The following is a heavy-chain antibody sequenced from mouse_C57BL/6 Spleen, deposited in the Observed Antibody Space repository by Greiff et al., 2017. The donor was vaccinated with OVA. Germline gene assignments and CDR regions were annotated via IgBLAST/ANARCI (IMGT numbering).Heavy chain of an antibody. CDR3: ARDLYGGFAY. D-gene: IGHD2-10*02. CDR1: GFTFSDFY. CDR2: SRNKANDYTT. Sequence: EVQGVESGGGLVQSGRPLRLSCATSGFTFSDFYMEWVRQAPGKGLEWIAASRNKANDYTTEYSASVKGRFIVSRDTSQSILYLQMNALRAEDTAIYYCARDLYGGFAYWGQGTLVTVSA. V-gene: IGHV7-1*01. J-gene: IGHJ3*01.